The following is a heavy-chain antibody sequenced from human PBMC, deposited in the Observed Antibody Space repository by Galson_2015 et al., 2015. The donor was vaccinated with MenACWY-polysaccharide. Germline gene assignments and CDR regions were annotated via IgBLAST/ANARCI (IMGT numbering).Heavy chain of an antibody. CDR2: INHSGDT. CDR1: GGSFNGFY. CDR3: ARGGRQDYYDSGTIYSYYYYSGMDV. J-gene: IGHJ6*02. V-gene: IGHV4-34*01. Sequence: SEPLSLTCAVHGGSFNGFYWSWIRQTPGKGLEWIGEINHSGDTNYNPSLKSRVSLVVDTSQNQFSLRVTTVTAADTAVYYCARGGRQDYYDSGTIYSYYYYSGMDVWGRGTTVTVSS. D-gene: IGHD3-10*01.